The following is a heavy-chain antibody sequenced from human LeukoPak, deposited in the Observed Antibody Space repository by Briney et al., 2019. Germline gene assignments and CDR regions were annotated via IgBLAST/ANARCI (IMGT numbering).Heavy chain of an antibody. Sequence: SGGSLRLSCAASGFTFSSYWMSWVRQAPGKGLEWVANIKQDGSEEYYVDSVKGRFTISRDNAKNSLYLQMNSLRAEDTAVYYCARALYGGVVAATTFDYWGQGTLVTVSS. CDR2: IKQDGSEE. V-gene: IGHV3-7*01. D-gene: IGHD2-15*01. CDR3: ARALYGGVVAATTFDY. J-gene: IGHJ4*02. CDR1: GFTFSSYW.